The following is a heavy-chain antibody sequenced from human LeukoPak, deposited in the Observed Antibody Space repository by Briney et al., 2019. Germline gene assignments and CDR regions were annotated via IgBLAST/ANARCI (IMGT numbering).Heavy chain of an antibody. CDR2: IIPSDGFT. J-gene: IGHJ6*03. D-gene: IGHD2-15*01. V-gene: IGHV1-46*01. Sequence: GASVKVSCKASGYTFSSYYVHWVRQAPGQGLEWMGMIIPSDGFTSYAQKFQGRVTMTEDTSTDTAYMELSSLRSEDTAVYYCARVAANSDYYYMDVWGKGTTVTVSS. CDR3: ARVAANSDYYYMDV. CDR1: GYTFSSYY.